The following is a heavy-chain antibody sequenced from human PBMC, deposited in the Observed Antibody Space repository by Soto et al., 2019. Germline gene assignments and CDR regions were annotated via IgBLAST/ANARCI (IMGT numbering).Heavy chain of an antibody. CDR1: GYAFSSHC. CDR2: ISPYNGNT. J-gene: IGHJ4*02. D-gene: IGHD6-13*01. Sequence: ASAKVSCKSSGYAFSSHCISWVRQAPGQGLEWMGWISPYNGNTKYAQTLQGRVTMTTDTSTSTAYMEVRSLRSDDTAVYYCAREVLRIAAADYWGQGTLVTVSS. V-gene: IGHV1-18*01. CDR3: AREVLRIAAADY.